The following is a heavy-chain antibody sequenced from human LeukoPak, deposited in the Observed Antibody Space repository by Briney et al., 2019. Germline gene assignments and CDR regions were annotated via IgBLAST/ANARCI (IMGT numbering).Heavy chain of an antibody. D-gene: IGHD5-18*01. CDR3: TRERVRGYSYGDPGY. Sequence: GGSQRLYCTASGFTFADYAMSWFRQAPGKGLEWVSFIRSKVFGGTTEYAASVKGRFTISRDDSKSIAYLQMKSLKTEDTAVYYCTRERVRGYSYGDPGYWGQGTLVTVSS. CDR1: GFTFADYA. CDR2: IRSKVFGGTT. V-gene: IGHV3-49*03. J-gene: IGHJ4*02.